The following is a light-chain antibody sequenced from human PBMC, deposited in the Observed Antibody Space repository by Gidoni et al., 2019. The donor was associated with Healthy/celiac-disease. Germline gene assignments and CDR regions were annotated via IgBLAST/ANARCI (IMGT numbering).Light chain of an antibody. Sequence: DIQLTQSPSFLSASVGDRVTITCRASQGISSYLAWYQQKPGNAPKLLIYAASTLQSGVPSSISGSGSGTEFTLTIRSLQPEDFATYYRQQLNSYPIFTFGPGTKVDIK. V-gene: IGKV1-9*01. J-gene: IGKJ3*01. CDR2: AAS. CDR1: QGISSY. CDR3: QQLNSYPIFT.